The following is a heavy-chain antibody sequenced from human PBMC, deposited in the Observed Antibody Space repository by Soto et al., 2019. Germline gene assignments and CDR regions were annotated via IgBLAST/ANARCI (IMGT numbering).Heavy chain of an antibody. Sequence: EVQLLESGGGLVQPGGSLRLSCAASGFTFSSYAMSWVRQAPGKGLEWVSAISGSGGSKYYADSVKGRFTISRDNSKNTLYLQMNSLRAEDTAVYYCAKDGPDYGDYPDYFDYWGQGTLVTVSS. D-gene: IGHD4-17*01. CDR2: ISGSGGSK. J-gene: IGHJ4*02. CDR1: GFTFSSYA. V-gene: IGHV3-23*01. CDR3: AKDGPDYGDYPDYFDY.